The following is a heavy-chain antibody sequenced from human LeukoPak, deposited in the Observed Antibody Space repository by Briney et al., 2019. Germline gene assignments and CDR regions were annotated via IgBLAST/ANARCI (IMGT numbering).Heavy chain of an antibody. CDR2: IYSGGST. Sequence: GGSLRLSCAASGFTVSSNYMSWVRQAPGKGLEWVSVIYSGGSTYYADSVKGRFTISRDNSKNTLYLQMNSLRAEDTAVYYCAKVLQDPHSGWFHRGIFDYWGQGTLVTVSS. V-gene: IGHV3-53*01. D-gene: IGHD6-19*01. J-gene: IGHJ4*02. CDR3: AKVLQDPHSGWFHRGIFDY. CDR1: GFTVSSNY.